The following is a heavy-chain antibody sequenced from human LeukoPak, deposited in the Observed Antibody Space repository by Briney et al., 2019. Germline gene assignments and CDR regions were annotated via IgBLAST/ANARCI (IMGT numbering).Heavy chain of an antibody. V-gene: IGHV4-34*01. J-gene: IGHJ4*02. CDR1: GGSFSGYY. D-gene: IGHD3-22*01. Sequence: SETLSLTCGVYGGSFSGYYWNWIRQPPGMGLEWIGEINHRGGTGYNPSLKSRVTMSVDTSKNVFSLRLTSVTAADTAVYYCARAYYYDSSAAIDYWGQGILVTVSS. CDR2: INHRGGT. CDR3: ARAYYYDSSAAIDY.